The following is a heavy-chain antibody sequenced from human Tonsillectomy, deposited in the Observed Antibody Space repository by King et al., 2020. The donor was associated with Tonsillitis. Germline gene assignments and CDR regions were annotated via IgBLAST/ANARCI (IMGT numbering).Heavy chain of an antibody. CDR2: ISYDGSNK. Sequence: VQLVESGGGVVQPGRSLRLSCAASGFAFSSYGMHWVRQAPGKGLEWVAVISYDGSNKYYADSVKGRFTISRDNSKNTLYLQMNSLRADDTAVYYCAKNYGGNMYFFDFWGQGTLVTVSS. D-gene: IGHD4-23*01. J-gene: IGHJ4*02. CDR3: AKNYGGNMYFFDF. V-gene: IGHV3-30*18. CDR1: GFAFSSYG.